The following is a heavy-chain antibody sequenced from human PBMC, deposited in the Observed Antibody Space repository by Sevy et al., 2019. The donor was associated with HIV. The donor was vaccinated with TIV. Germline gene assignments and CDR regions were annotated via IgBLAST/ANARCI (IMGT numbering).Heavy chain of an antibody. CDR3: ARRGGLTDEGFDI. CDR2: ISNSPSYI. V-gene: IGHV3-21*01. D-gene: IGHD3-16*01. Sequence: GGSLRLSCAASGFTFISFTMNWVRQAPGKGLEWVSSISNSPSYIYYADSVKGRFTISRDNAKNALYLQMDSLRVEDAALYFCARRGGLTDEGFDIRGQGTMVTVSS. J-gene: IGHJ3*02. CDR1: GFTFISFT.